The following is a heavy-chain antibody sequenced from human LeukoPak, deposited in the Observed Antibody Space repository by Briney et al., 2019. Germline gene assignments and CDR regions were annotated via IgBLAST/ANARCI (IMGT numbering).Heavy chain of an antibody. Sequence: ASVKISCEASGYTFTSHDMHWVRQAPGQRLEWMGCTNTDNGNTKYSQEFQGRVTITRDTSASTAYMELSSLRSEDMAVYYCTLYNYWGQGTLVTVSS. CDR1: GYTFTSHD. D-gene: IGHD2-2*02. V-gene: IGHV1-3*02. CDR3: TLYNY. CDR2: TNTDNGNT. J-gene: IGHJ4*02.